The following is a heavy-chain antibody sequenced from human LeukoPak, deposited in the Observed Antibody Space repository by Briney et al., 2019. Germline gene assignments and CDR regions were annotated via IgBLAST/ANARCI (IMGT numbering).Heavy chain of an antibody. J-gene: IGHJ6*02. D-gene: IGHD6-13*01. CDR2: IIPILGIA. CDR3: ARSRIAAAGDYYYGMDV. CDR1: GGTLSSYA. Sequence: SVKVSCKASGGTLSSYAISWVRQAPGQGLEWMGRIIPILGIANYAQKFQGRVTITADKSTSTAYMELSSLRSEDTAVYYCARSRIAAAGDYYYGMDVWGQGTTVTVSS. V-gene: IGHV1-69*04.